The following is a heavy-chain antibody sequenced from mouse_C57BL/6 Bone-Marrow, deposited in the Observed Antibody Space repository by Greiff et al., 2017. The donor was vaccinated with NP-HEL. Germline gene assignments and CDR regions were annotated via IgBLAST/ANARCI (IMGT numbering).Heavy chain of an antibody. Sequence: QVHVKQSGAELVRPGASVTLSCKASGYTFTDYEMHWVKQTPVHGLEWIGAIDPETGGTAYNQKFKGKAILTADKSSSTAYMELRSLTSEDSAVYYCTPIPYDYWGQGTTLTVSS. D-gene: IGHD6-5*01. CDR3: TPIPYDY. CDR1: GYTFTDYE. J-gene: IGHJ2*01. V-gene: IGHV1-15*01. CDR2: IDPETGGT.